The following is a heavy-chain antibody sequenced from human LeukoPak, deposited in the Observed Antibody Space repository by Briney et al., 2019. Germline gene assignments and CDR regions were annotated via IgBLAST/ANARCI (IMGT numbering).Heavy chain of an antibody. CDR1: GVSINGGNSY. CDR2: IYSSGRV. CDR3: ARDLSTGVFDY. J-gene: IGHJ4*02. Sequence: SETLSLTCAVSGVSINGGNSYWGWIRQSPGAGLEWIGNIYSSGRVYYNPSLQSRVTISMDTSKNQFSLKLSSVAAADTAVYYCARDLSTGVFDYWGQGTLVTVSS. V-gene: IGHV4-39*07. D-gene: IGHD2/OR15-2a*01.